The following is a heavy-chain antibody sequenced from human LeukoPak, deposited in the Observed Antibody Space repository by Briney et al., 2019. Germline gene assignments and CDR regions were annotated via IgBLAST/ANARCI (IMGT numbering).Heavy chain of an antibody. CDR2: ISGSGGST. V-gene: IGHV3-23*01. D-gene: IGHD3-10*01. CDR3: AKDGSRVDYYGSGSPGWYFDY. Sequence: PGGSLRLSCAASGFTFSSYAMSWVRQAPGKGLEWVSAISGSGGSTYYADSVKGRFTISRDNYKNTLYLQMNSLRAEDTAVYYCAKDGSRVDYYGSGSPGWYFDYWGQGTLVTVSS. J-gene: IGHJ4*02. CDR1: GFTFSSYA.